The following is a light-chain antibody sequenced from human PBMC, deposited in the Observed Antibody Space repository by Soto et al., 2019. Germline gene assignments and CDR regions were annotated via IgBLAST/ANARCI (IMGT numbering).Light chain of an antibody. CDR3: QQYNNWPFS. J-gene: IGKJ5*01. Sequence: IVMTQSPGTLSVSPGERATLSCRAGQGVTTNFAWYRQKSGQSPRLLIYDVSIRATGVPARFSGTGSETDFTLTISGLQSEDSAVYFCQQYNNWPFSFGQGTRLEIK. V-gene: IGKV3-15*01. CDR1: QGVTTN. CDR2: DVS.